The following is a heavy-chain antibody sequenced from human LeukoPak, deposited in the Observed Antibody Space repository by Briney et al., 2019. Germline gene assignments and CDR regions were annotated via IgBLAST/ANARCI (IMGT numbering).Heavy chain of an antibody. Sequence: PGGSLRLSCAASGFTFSSYWMSWVRQAPGKGLEWVANIKQDGSEKYYVDSVKGRFTISRGNAKNSLYLQMNGLRAEDTAVYYCASMKGYCSSTSCSTADAFDIWGQGTMVTVSS. D-gene: IGHD2-2*01. J-gene: IGHJ3*02. CDR2: IKQDGSEK. CDR1: GFTFSSYW. V-gene: IGHV3-7*01. CDR3: ASMKGYCSSTSCSTADAFDI.